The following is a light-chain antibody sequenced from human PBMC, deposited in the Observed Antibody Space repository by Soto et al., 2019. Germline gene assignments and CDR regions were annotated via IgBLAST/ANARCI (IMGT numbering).Light chain of an antibody. J-gene: IGKJ1*01. CDR3: QQSYSTPHT. V-gene: IGKV1-39*01. CDR1: QGISTY. Sequence: SQMTQSPSSLSASVGDRVTITCRASQGISTYLKWYQQKPGKAPKLLIYAASSLQSGVTSRFSGSGSETDFTLTISSLQPEDFATYYCQQSYSTPHTFGQGTQLDIK. CDR2: AAS.